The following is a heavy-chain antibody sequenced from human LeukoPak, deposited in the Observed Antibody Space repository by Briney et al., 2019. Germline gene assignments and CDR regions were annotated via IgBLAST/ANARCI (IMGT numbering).Heavy chain of an antibody. CDR1: GGSISSYY. D-gene: IGHD2-15*01. CDR3: ARDGYCSGGSCYRAGYNWFDP. Sequence: SETLSLTCTVSGGSISSYYWSWIRQPPGKGLEWIGYIYYSGSTNYNPSLKSRVTISVDTSKNQFSLKLSSVTAADTAVYYCARDGYCSGGSCYRAGYNWFDPWGQGTLVTVSS. J-gene: IGHJ5*02. V-gene: IGHV4-59*12. CDR2: IYYSGST.